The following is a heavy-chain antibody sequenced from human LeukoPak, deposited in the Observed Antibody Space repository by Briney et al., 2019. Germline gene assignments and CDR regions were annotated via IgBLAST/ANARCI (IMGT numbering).Heavy chain of an antibody. V-gene: IGHV3-7*01. D-gene: IGHD3-10*01. CDR1: EFTISSHW. Sequence: PGGSLRLSCAASEFTISSHWMSWVRQAPGKGLEWVANIKEDGSEKYSVDSVKGRFTISRDNAKNSLYLQMNSLRAEDTAVYYCARVTILSGVTALDYWGQGTLVTVSS. J-gene: IGHJ4*02. CDR3: ARVTILSGVTALDY. CDR2: IKEDGSEK.